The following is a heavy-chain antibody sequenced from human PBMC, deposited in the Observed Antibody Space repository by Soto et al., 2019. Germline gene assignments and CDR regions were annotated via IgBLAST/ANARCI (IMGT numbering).Heavy chain of an antibody. Sequence: QVQLQESGPGLVKPSETLSLTCTVSGGSISSYYWSWIRQPPGKGLEWIGYIYYSGSTNYNPSLTSRVTISVDTSKNPFSLKLSSVTAADTAVYYCARDSAPLVPAAITHWYFDLWGRGTLVTVSS. V-gene: IGHV4-59*01. CDR1: GGSISSYY. J-gene: IGHJ2*01. D-gene: IGHD2-2*01. CDR2: IYYSGST. CDR3: ARDSAPLVPAAITHWYFDL.